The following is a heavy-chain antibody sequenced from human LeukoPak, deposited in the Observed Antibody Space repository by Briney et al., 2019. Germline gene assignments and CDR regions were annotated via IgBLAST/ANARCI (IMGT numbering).Heavy chain of an antibody. Sequence: GGSLRLSCAASGFTFSSYEMNWVRQAPGKGLEWVSYISSSGSTIYYADSVKGQFTISRDNAKNSLYLQMNSLRAEDTAVYYCARVVGATVVDYWGQGTLVTVSS. V-gene: IGHV3-48*03. D-gene: IGHD1-26*01. CDR2: ISSSGSTI. CDR1: GFTFSSYE. J-gene: IGHJ4*02. CDR3: ARVVGATVVDY.